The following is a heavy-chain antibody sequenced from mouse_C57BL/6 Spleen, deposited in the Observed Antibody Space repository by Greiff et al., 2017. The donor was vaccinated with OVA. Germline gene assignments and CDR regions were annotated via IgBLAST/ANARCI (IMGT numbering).Heavy chain of an antibody. J-gene: IGHJ1*03. CDR2: ISSGSSTI. CDR3: ARDARGYFDV. CDR1: GFTFSDYG. V-gene: IGHV5-17*01. Sequence: EVKLMESGGGLVKPGGSLKLSCAASGFTFSDYGMHWVRQAPEKGLEWVAYISSGSSTIYYADTVKGRFTISRDNAKNTLFLQMTSLRSEDTAMYYCARDARGYFDVWGTGTTVTVSS.